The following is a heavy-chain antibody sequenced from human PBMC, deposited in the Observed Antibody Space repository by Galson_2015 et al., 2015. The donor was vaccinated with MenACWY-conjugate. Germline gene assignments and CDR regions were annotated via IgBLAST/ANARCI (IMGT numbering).Heavy chain of an antibody. J-gene: IGHJ4*02. CDR2: IGTTSSTT. V-gene: IGHV3-48*04. CDR1: GFVFSNYH. Sequence: SLRLSCAASGFVFSNYHLNWVRQAPGKGLEWISFIGTTSSTTYYADSVRGRFTIFRDNAKNSLYLQMNSLKAEDTAVYYCARDRGYCRGTTCYPYHFDYWGQGSLVTVSS. D-gene: IGHD2-2*01. CDR3: ARDRGYCRGTTCYPYHFDY.